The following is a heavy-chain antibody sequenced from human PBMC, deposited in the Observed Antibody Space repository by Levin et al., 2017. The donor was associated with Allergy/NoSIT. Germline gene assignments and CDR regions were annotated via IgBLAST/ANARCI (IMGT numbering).Heavy chain of an antibody. CDR2: VSHDGSRK. CDR3: AKSGYDVLTGYHDY. J-gene: IGHJ4*02. CDR1: GFTFSSYG. Sequence: GGSLRLSCAASGFTFSSYGMHWVRQAPGKGLEWVAAVSHDGSRKYYVDSVKGRFTISRDNSKNTLYLQMNSLRAEDTAVYYCAKSGYDVLTGYHDYWGQGTLVTVSS. D-gene: IGHD3-9*01. V-gene: IGHV3-30*18.